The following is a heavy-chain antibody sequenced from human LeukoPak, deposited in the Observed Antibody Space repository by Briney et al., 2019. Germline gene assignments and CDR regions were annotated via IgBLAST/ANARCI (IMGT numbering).Heavy chain of an antibody. CDR3: ARDSGVHGGNFFDY. D-gene: IGHD4-23*01. J-gene: IGHJ4*02. V-gene: IGHV4-4*02. CDR1: GGSLSSSNW. CDR2: IYHSWST. Sequence: SGTLSLTCAVSGGSLSSSNWWSWVRQPPGKGLEWIGEIYHSWSTNYNPSLKSRVTISVDKSKNQFSLKLSSVTAADTAVDYGARDSGVHGGNFFDYWGQGTLVTVSS.